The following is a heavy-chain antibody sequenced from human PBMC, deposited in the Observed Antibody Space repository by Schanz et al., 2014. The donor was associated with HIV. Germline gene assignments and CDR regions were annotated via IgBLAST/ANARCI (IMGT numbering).Heavy chain of an antibody. V-gene: IGHV1-69*01. D-gene: IGHD5-18*01. J-gene: IGHJ3*02. CDR2: IIPMYGIS. CDR3: ASGRFDTVIWWGDAFLI. CDR1: GGTFSSYA. Sequence: QVQLVQSGAAVKKPEASVKVSCKASGGTFSSYAISWVRQAPGQGLEWMGGIIPMYGISNDAQRFQGRVTITADESTSTAYMELSSLRSEDTAVYYCASGRFDTVIWWGDAFLIWGRGTMVTVSS.